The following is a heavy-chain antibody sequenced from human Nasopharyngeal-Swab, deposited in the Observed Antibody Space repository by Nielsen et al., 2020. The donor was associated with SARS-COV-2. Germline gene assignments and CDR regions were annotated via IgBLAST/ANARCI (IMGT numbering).Heavy chain of an antibody. CDR3: ARLYGGYVGY. CDR1: GYSFSTYW. CDR2: IYPGDSTT. D-gene: IGHD4/OR15-4a*01. J-gene: IGHJ4*02. Sequence: GESLKISCQGSGYSFSTYWIGWVRQMPGKGLEWMGIIYPGDSTTKYRPSFQGQVTNSADKSISTAYLQWSSLKASDTAMYFCARLYGGYVGYWGQGTLVTVSS. V-gene: IGHV5-51*01.